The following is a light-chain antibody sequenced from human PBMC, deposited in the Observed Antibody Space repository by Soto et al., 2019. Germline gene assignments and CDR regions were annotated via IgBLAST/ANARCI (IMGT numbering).Light chain of an antibody. CDR2: ATS. CDR3: QQSHSTPRT. V-gene: IGKV1-39*01. Sequence: IRITHSPSSLSASVGERVTITCRASQSLAGYLNWYQQKPGEAPKLLIYATSTLQSGVPSRFSGSGSGADYTLTISSLQPEDFATYSCQQSHSTPRTFGQGTKVDNK. CDR1: QSLAGY. J-gene: IGKJ1*01.